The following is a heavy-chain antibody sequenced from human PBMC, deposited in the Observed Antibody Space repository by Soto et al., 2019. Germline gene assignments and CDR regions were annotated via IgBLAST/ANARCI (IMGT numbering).Heavy chain of an antibody. CDR1: GFTFSSYA. D-gene: IGHD5-12*01. J-gene: IGHJ4*02. CDR2: ISGSGGST. V-gene: IGHV3-23*01. Sequence: PGGSLRLSCAASGFTFSSYAMSWVRQAPGKGLEWVSAISGSGGSTYYADSVKGRFTISRDNSKNTLYLQMNSLRAEDTAVYYCASPDLYSGSVRPYYFDYWGQGTLVTVSS. CDR3: ASPDLYSGSVRPYYFDY.